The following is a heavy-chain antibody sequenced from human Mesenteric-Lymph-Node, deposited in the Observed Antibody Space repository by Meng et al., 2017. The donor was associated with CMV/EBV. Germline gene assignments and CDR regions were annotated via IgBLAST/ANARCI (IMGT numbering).Heavy chain of an antibody. J-gene: IGHJ6*02. CDR3: ARDKRLDV. V-gene: IGHV1-2*02. CDR1: GYIFTGYH. CDR2: INPNRGGT. Sequence: ASVKVSCKASGYIFTGYHVHWVRQAPGQGLEWMGWINPNRGGTNYAQKFQGRVTMTRDTSSSTAYMELRSLRSDDTAVYYCARDKRLDVWGQGTTVTVSS.